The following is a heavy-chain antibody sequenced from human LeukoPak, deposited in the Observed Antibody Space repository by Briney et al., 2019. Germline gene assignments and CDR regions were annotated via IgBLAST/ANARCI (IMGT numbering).Heavy chain of an antibody. CDR1: GGSISIFY. J-gene: IGHJ6*02. CDR3: ARGTFKDGLDV. CDR2: IHSSGSI. D-gene: IGHD2/OR15-2a*01. V-gene: IGHV4-4*07. Sequence: SETLSLTCTVSGGSISIFYWSWIRQPAGKGLDWIGRIHSSGSINHNPSLKSRVTLSVDTSKNQFSLKLTSVAAADTAVYYCARGTFKDGLDVWGQGTTVTVSS.